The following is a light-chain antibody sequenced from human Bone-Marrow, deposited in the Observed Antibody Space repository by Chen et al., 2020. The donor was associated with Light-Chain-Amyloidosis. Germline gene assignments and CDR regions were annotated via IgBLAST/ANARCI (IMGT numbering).Light chain of an antibody. J-gene: IGKJ1*01. CDR2: AAS. CDR3: LQDYNYPRT. CDR1: QGIRND. Sequence: AIKMTQSPSSLSASVGDRVTITCRASQGIRNDLGWYQQKPGKAPKLLIYAASSLQSGVPSRFSGTGSGTDFTLTISNLLPEDFATYYCLQDYNYPRTFGQGTKVEIK. V-gene: IGKV1-6*02.